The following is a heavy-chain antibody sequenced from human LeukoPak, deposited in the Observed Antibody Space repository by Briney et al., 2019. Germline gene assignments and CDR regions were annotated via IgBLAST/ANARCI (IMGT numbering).Heavy chain of an antibody. Sequence: GGSLRLSCAASGFTLSVHIINWVRQAPGKGLEWVSAISNNGGYTNYADSVQGRFTISRDNSKSTLCLQMNSLRAEDTAVYYCAKQLGYCSDGSCYFPYWGQGTLVTVSS. J-gene: IGHJ4*02. V-gene: IGHV3-23*01. CDR3: AKQLGYCSDGSCYFPY. CDR1: GFTLSVHI. CDR2: ISNNGGYT. D-gene: IGHD2-15*01.